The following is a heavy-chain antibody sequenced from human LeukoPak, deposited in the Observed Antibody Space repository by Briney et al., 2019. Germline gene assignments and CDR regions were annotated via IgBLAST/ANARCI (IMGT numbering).Heavy chain of an antibody. J-gene: IGHJ6*03. CDR3: ARLRDSSGFYYYYMDV. V-gene: IGHV3-66*04. Sequence: GGSLRLSCAASGFTVSSNYMSWVRQAPGKGLEWVSVIYSGGSTYYADSVKGRFTISRDNSKNTLYLQMNSLRAEDTAVYYCARLRDSSGFYYYYMDVWGKGTTVTISS. CDR2: IYSGGST. D-gene: IGHD3-22*01. CDR1: GFTVSSNY.